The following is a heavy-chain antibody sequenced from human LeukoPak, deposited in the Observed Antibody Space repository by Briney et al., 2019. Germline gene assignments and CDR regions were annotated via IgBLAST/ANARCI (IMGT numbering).Heavy chain of an antibody. D-gene: IGHD6-19*01. J-gene: IGHJ4*02. CDR2: ISYDGSNK. CDR1: GFTFSSFG. CDR3: AKGQSSGWSDFDY. Sequence: GGSLRLSCAPSGFTFSSFGMHWVRQAPGKGLEWVAVISYDGSNKYYADSVKGRFTISRDNSKNTLYLQMNSLRAEDTAVYYCAKGQSSGWSDFDYWGQGTLVTVSS. V-gene: IGHV3-30*18.